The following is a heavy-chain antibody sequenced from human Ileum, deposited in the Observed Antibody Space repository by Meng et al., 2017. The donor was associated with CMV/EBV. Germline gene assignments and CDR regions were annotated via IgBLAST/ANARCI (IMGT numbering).Heavy chain of an antibody. CDR3: ARAAAGTRNAFDI. CDR1: EFTLGSYW. Sequence: AASEFTLGSYWMHWVRQVPGKGLVWVSRIISGGSTTNYADSVKGRFTISRDNAKNTLSLQMNSLRADDTAVYYCARAAAGTRNAFDIWGQGTMVTVSS. CDR2: IISGGSTT. J-gene: IGHJ3*02. D-gene: IGHD6-13*01. V-gene: IGHV3-74*01.